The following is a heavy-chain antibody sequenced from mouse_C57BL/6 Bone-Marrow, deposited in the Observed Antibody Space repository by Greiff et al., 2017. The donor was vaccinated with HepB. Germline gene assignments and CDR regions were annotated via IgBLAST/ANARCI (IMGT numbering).Heavy chain of an antibody. V-gene: IGHV5-6*01. CDR2: ISSGGSYT. CDR3: ARHGAQATPAWFAY. Sequence: EVKVVESGGDLVKPGGSLKLSCAASGFTFSSYGMSWVRQTPDKRLEWVATISSGGSYTYYPDSVKGRFTISRDNAKNTLYLQMSSLKSEDTAMYYCARHGAQATPAWFAYWGQGTLVTVSA. D-gene: IGHD3-2*02. J-gene: IGHJ3*01. CDR1: GFTFSSYG.